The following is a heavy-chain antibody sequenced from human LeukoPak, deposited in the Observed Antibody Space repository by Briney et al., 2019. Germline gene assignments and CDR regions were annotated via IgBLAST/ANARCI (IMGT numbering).Heavy chain of an antibody. Sequence: PGGSLRLSCEASGFTVSSTYMSWVRQAPGKGLEWVSAIYSNGNTYYTDSVKGRFTISRDNSRNTLDLQMNSLRAEDTAVYYCASSNGAPTDTHYYYTNVWGKGTTVTVSS. CDR3: ASSNGAPTDTHYYYTNV. CDR1: GFTVSSTY. CDR2: IYSNGNT. V-gene: IGHV3-53*01. D-gene: IGHD4-11*01. J-gene: IGHJ6*03.